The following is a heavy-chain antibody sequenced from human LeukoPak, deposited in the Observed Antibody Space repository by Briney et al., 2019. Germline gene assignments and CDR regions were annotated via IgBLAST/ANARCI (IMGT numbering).Heavy chain of an antibody. Sequence: GGSLRLSCAASGFTFSSYSMNWVRQAPGKGLEWVSSISSSSSYIYYADSVKGRFTISRDNAKNSLYLQMNSLRAEDTAVYYCARDMVEAGMDVWSKGTTVTVSS. CDR1: GFTFSSYS. D-gene: IGHD4/OR15-4a*01. CDR3: ARDMVEAGMDV. CDR2: ISSSSSYI. J-gene: IGHJ6*03. V-gene: IGHV3-21*01.